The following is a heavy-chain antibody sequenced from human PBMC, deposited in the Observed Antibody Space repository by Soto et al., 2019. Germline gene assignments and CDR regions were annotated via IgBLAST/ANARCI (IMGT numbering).Heavy chain of an antibody. D-gene: IGHD6-6*01. CDR3: ATMAYGSSRSVGY. CDR1: GGSISTSRYF. Sequence: SETLSLTCAVSGGSISTSRYFWGWIRQPPGKGLEWIGSIYYSGSTYYNPSLRTRVTISVDRSKNQFSLKVSSVTAADTAVYYCATMAYGSSRSVGYWGQGTLVTVSS. CDR2: IYYSGST. J-gene: IGHJ4*02. V-gene: IGHV4-39*01.